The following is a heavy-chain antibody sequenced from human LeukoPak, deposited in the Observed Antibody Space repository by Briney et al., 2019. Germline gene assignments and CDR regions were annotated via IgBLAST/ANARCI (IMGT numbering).Heavy chain of an antibody. J-gene: IGHJ6*03. D-gene: IGHD3-22*01. Sequence: GGSLRLSCAASGFTFSSYSMNWVRQAPGKGLEWVSSISSSSSYIYYADSVKGRFTISRDNAKNSLSLRMNSLRAEDTAVYYCARAGDSSGYYYYYYYMDVWGKGTTVTVSS. CDR2: ISSSSSYI. V-gene: IGHV3-21*01. CDR3: ARAGDSSGYYYYYYYMDV. CDR1: GFTFSSYS.